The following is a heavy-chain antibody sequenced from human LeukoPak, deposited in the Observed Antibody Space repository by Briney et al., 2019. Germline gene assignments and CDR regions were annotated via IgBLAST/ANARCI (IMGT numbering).Heavy chain of an antibody. J-gene: IGHJ5*02. CDR1: GYTFTGYY. Sequence: WASVKVSCKASGYTFTGYYMHWVRQAPGQGLEWMGWISTYYGNTNYAQKLQGRVTMTTDTSTSTAFMELRSLRSDDTAVYYCARDEGYCTITTCYRNWFDPWGQGTLVTVSS. CDR2: ISTYYGNT. V-gene: IGHV1-18*04. CDR3: ARDEGYCTITTCYRNWFDP. D-gene: IGHD2-2*01.